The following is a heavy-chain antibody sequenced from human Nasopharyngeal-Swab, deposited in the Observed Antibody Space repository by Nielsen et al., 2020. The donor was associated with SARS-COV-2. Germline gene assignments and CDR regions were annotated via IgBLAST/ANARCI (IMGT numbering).Heavy chain of an antibody. J-gene: IGHJ5*02. D-gene: IGHD6-19*01. CDR1: GYTLTELS. Sequence: AAVKVSCKVSGYTLTELSMHWVRQAPGKGREGMGGFDPEDGETIYAQKFQGRVTMTEDTSTDAAYMELSSLRSEDTAVYYCATGQQWLVQWFDPWGQGTLVTVSS. CDR3: ATGQQWLVQWFDP. V-gene: IGHV1-24*01. CDR2: FDPEDGET.